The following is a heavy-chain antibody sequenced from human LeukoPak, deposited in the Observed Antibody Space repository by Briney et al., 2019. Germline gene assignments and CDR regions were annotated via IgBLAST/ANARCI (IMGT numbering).Heavy chain of an antibody. CDR1: GSTFSNAK. CDR3: ITPLPYSAQ. V-gene: IGHV3-15*07. D-gene: IGHD2-21*01. Sequence: GGPLRPSWPPPGSTFSNAKINWFGRPPGKGLKWVGRIKPKTDGETTEYAAPVKDRFSISRDDSKSMMYLQMNSLKTEDTAVYYCITPLPYSAQGGQGTLVTVSS. J-gene: IGHJ4*02. CDR2: IKPKTDGETT.